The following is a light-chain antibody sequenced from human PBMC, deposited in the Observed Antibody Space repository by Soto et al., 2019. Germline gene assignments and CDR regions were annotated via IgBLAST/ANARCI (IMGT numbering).Light chain of an antibody. CDR2: EVN. CDR3: SSYASTSTAV. Sequence: QSALTQPASVSGSPGQSSTISCTGTSGDVGAYNYVSWYQQHPGKAPKLMIYEVNYRPSGVSNRFSGSKSGITASLTISGLQAEDEADYYCSSYASTSTAVFGTGTKVTVL. CDR1: SGDVGAYNY. J-gene: IGLJ1*01. V-gene: IGLV2-14*01.